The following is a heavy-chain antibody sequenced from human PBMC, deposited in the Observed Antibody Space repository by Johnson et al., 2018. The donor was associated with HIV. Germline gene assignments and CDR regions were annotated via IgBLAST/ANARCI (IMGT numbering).Heavy chain of an antibody. J-gene: IGHJ3*02. D-gene: IGHD2-2*01. CDR2: ISYDGSNK. V-gene: IGHV3-30*14. CDR1: GFTFSSHS. Sequence: QVQLVESGGGLVQPGGSLRLSCAASGFTFSSHSMYWVRQAPGKGLEWVAVISYDGSNKYYADSVKGRFTISRDNSKNTLYLQMNSLRAEDTAVYYCARRCSSSSCSHGAFDIWGQGTVVTVSS. CDR3: ARRCSSSSCSHGAFDI.